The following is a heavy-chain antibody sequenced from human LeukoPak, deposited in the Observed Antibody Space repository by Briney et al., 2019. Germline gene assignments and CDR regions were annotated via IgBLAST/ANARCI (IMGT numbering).Heavy chain of an antibody. V-gene: IGHV4-34*01. D-gene: IGHD3-10*01. Sequence: PSETLSLTCAVYGGSFSGYYWSWIRQPPGKGLEWIGEINHSGSTNYNPSLKSRVTISADTSKNQFSLKLSSVTAADTAVYYCARGRHYYGSGSYYRSYTPFDYWGQGTLVTVSS. CDR1: GGSFSGYY. CDR3: ARGRHYYGSGSYYRSYTPFDY. CDR2: INHSGST. J-gene: IGHJ4*02.